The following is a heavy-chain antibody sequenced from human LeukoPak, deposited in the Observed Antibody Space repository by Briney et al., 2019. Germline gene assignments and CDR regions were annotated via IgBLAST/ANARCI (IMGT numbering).Heavy chain of an antibody. V-gene: IGHV1-69*13. CDR1: GGTFISYA. Sequence: SVKVSCKAAGGTFISYASSWVRHAPRQGLEWMVGIISIFGTANYSHKFHGRVTITADESTSTAYMELSSLRSEDTAVYYCARVSAYCGGDCYNYWGQGTLVTVSS. CDR2: IISIFGTA. CDR3: ARVSAYCGGDCYNY. J-gene: IGHJ4*02. D-gene: IGHD2-21*01.